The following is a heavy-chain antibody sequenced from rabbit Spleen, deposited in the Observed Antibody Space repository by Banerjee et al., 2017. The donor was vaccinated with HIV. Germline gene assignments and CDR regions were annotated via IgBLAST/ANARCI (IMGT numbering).Heavy chain of an antibody. CDR2: IYISGGSA. CDR1: GFDLSSYYY. Sequence: QSLEESGGDLVQPEGSLTLTCTASGFDLSSYYYICWVRQAPGKGLEWIACIYISGGSAWYANWAKGRFTISKTSSTTVTLQMTSLTAADTATYFCARAVATSAYAIDLWGQGTLVTVS. V-gene: IGHV1S40*01. J-gene: IGHJ4*01. D-gene: IGHD6-1*01. CDR3: ARAVATSAYAIDL.